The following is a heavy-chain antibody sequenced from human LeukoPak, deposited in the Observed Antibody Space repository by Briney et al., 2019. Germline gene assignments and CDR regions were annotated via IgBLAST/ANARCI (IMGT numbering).Heavy chain of an antibody. D-gene: IGHD3-16*01. Sequence: SETLSLTCTVSGGSISISNYFWAWIRQPPGKGLEWIGIIYFTGSTYYNPSLKSRVTISVDTSKNYFSLKLSSVTATDTAVYSCARQRLRKTTVGGDIHFDWFDPRGQGTLVTVSS. CDR2: IYFTGST. V-gene: IGHV4-39*01. J-gene: IGHJ5*02. CDR3: ARQRLRKTTVGGDIHFDWFDP. CDR1: GGSISISNYF.